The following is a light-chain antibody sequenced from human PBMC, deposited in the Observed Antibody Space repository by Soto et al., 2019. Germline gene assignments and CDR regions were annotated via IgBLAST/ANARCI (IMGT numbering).Light chain of an antibody. CDR3: VQATQFPYT. V-gene: IGKV2-24*01. CDR2: KIS. CDR1: QSLLHSDGNTY. J-gene: IGKJ2*01. Sequence: DIVMTQTPLSSPVTLGQPASFSCRSSQSLLHSDGNTYLSWLQQRPGQPPSLLVYKISNRLSGVPDRFSGSGAGTDFTLKISRVEVEDVGVYYCVQATQFPYTFGQGTKLEIK.